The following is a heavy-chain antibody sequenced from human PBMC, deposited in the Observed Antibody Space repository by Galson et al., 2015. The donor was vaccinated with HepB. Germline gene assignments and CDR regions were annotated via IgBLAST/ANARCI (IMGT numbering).Heavy chain of an antibody. CDR3: AKDDSGGIEGAGLGEPPPPDY. V-gene: IGHV3-23*01. CDR1: GFTFSIHG. D-gene: IGHD6-19*01. Sequence: SLRLSCAASGFTFSIHGMNWVRQAPGKGLEWVSTISASGNSTYYADSVKGRFTISRDNSKNTLYVQMNSLRAEDTAVYYCAKDDSGGIEGAGLGEPPPPDYWGQGTLVTVSS. J-gene: IGHJ4*02. CDR2: ISASGNST.